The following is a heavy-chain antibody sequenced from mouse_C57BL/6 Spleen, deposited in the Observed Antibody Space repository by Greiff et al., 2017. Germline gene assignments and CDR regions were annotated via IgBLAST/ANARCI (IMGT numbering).Heavy chain of an antibody. CDR2: IDPEDGDT. J-gene: IGHJ2*01. Sequence: DVHLVESGAELVRPGASVKLSCTASGFNFTDYFMEWVKQRPGQGLEWIGRIDPEDGDTKYTAKFKGKATMTADTSSSTAYLQLSSLTSDDTAVYYCARTRGGSSYFDYWGQGTTLTVSS. CDR3: ARTRGGSSYFDY. D-gene: IGHD1-1*01. CDR1: GFNFTDYF. V-gene: IGHV14-1*01.